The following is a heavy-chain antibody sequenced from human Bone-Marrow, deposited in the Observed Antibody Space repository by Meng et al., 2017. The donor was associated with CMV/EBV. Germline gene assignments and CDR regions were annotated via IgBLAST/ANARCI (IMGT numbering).Heavy chain of an antibody. CDR3: ALVVYNCGGDCYSTH. CDR2: FDPDEGET. V-gene: IGHV1-24*01. Sequence: ASVKVSCKGSGYNFAELPINWVRQAPEKGLEWMGGFDPDEGETLYAQKFQGRVTMTEDTSIDTAYMELSSLRSEDTAMYYCALVVYNCGGDCYSTHWGQGTLVTVSS. CDR1: GYNFAELP. D-gene: IGHD2-21*01. J-gene: IGHJ4*02.